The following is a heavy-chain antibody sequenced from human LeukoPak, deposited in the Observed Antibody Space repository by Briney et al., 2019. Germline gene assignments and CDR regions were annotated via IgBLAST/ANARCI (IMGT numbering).Heavy chain of an antibody. D-gene: IGHD3-10*01. V-gene: IGHV3-66*01. CDR2: IQSGGST. Sequence: GGSLRLSCVVSGFTVSTNYMTWVRQAPGKGLEWVSLIQSGGSTYYTDSAKGRFTISRDNSKNTLYLQLNSLRAEDTAVYYCARDDGAGGPFDYWGQGTPVTVSS. CDR3: ARDDGAGGPFDY. J-gene: IGHJ4*02. CDR1: GFTVSTNY.